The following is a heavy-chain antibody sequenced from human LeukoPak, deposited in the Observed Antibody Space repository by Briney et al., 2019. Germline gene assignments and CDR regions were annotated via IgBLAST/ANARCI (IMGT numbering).Heavy chain of an antibody. J-gene: IGHJ4*02. CDR2: ISGSGGST. D-gene: IGHD3-22*01. Sequence: PGGSLRLSCAASGFTLSSYGMSWVRQAPGKGLEWVSAISGSGGSTYYADSVKGRFTISRDNSKNTLYLQMNSLRAEDTAVYYCAKAPTFSSGYWAKGYYFDYWGQGTLVTVSS. CDR3: AKAPTFSSGYWAKGYYFDY. CDR1: GFTLSSYG. V-gene: IGHV3-23*01.